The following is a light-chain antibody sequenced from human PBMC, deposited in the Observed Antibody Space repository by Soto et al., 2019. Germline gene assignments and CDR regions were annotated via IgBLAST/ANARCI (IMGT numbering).Light chain of an antibody. CDR3: QQYNGFSWT. J-gene: IGKJ1*01. Sequence: DIQLTQSPSTLSASVGDRVIITCRASQTIGTWLAWYQQKPGKVPKLLIYEASTLDSGVPSTFSGSGSGTQFTITISSLQPDDFATYYCQQYNGFSWTFGQGTKVEIK. CDR2: EAS. CDR1: QTIGTW. V-gene: IGKV1-5*03.